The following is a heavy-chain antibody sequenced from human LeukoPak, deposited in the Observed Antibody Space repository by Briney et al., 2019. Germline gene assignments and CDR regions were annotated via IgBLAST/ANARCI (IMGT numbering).Heavy chain of an antibody. CDR1: GFTSSSYG. CDR2: IRYDGSDI. Sequence: PGGSLRLSCSASGFTSSSYGMHWVRQAPGKGLVWVAFIRYDGSDIYYAESVKGRFTISRDNSKNTLYLQMNSLRTEDTAVYYCAKANRGSYYGLGDYFDYWGQGTLVTVSS. J-gene: IGHJ4*02. CDR3: AKANRGSYYGLGDYFDY. D-gene: IGHD1-26*01. V-gene: IGHV3-30*02.